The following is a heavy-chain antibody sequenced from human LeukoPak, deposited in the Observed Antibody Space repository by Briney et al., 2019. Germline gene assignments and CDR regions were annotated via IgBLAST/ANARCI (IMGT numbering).Heavy chain of an antibody. CDR1: GGTFSSYA. J-gene: IGHJ6*02. V-gene: IGHV1-69*01. Sequence: GASVKVSCKASGGTFSSYAISWVRQAPGQGLEWMGGIIPMFGTANYAQKFQGRVTITADESTSTAYMELSSLRSEDTAVYYCARARGLYYYGMDVWGQGTTVTVSS. CDR2: IIPMFGTA. CDR3: ARARGLYYYGMDV. D-gene: IGHD3-10*01.